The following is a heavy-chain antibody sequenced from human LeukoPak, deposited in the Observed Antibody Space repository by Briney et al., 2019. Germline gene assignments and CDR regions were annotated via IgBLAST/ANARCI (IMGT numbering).Heavy chain of an antibody. Sequence: ASVTVSYKASGYTFTVYYLHWVRPAPGQGLEWMGWIHPNTGDTNFAQNFQGRVTMTRDTASSTAYMELSRLRSDDTAVYYCARLVGDTSLDCWGQGTLVTVSS. CDR2: IHPNTGDT. J-gene: IGHJ4*02. D-gene: IGHD3-10*01. CDR1: GYTFTVYY. V-gene: IGHV1-2*02. CDR3: ARLVGDTSLDC.